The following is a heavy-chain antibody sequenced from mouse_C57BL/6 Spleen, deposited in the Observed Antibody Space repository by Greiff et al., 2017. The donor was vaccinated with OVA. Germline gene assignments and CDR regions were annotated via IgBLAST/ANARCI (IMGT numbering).Heavy chain of an antibody. D-gene: IGHD1-1*01. Sequence: VQLQQPGAELVMPGASVKLSCKASGYTFTSYWMHWVKQRPGQGLEWIGEIDPSDSYTNYNQKFKGKSTLTVDKSSSTAYMQLSSLTSEDSAVYYCARKGSRSWFAYWGQGTLVTVSA. CDR2: IDPSDSYT. CDR3: ARKGSRSWFAY. J-gene: IGHJ3*01. CDR1: GYTFTSYW. V-gene: IGHV1-69*01.